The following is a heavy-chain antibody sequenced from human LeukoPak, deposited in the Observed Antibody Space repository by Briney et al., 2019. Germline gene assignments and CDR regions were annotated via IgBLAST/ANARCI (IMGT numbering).Heavy chain of an antibody. V-gene: IGHV3-23*01. CDR3: AKGGYYSSTSCYTSWFDP. Sequence: PGGSLRLSCAASGFTFSSYAMSWVRQAPGKGLEWVSAISGSGGSTYHADSVKGRFTISRDNSKNTLYLQMNSLRAEDTAVYYCAKGGYYSSTSCYTSWFDPWGQGTLVTVSS. CDR1: GFTFSSYA. D-gene: IGHD2-2*02. CDR2: ISGSGGST. J-gene: IGHJ5*02.